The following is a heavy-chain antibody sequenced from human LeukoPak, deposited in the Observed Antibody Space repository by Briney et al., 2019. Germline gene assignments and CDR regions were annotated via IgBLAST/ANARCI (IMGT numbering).Heavy chain of an antibody. CDR3: AKELRYFDWPRSDY. CDR1: GFIFSSYW. D-gene: IGHD3-9*01. CDR2: ISGSGGST. V-gene: IGHV3-23*01. J-gene: IGHJ4*02. Sequence: GGSLRLSCAASGFIFSSYWMSWVRQAPGKGLEWVSAISGSGGSTYYADSVKGRFTISRDNSKNTLYLQMNSLRAEDTAVYYCAKELRYFDWPRSDYWGQGTLVTVSS.